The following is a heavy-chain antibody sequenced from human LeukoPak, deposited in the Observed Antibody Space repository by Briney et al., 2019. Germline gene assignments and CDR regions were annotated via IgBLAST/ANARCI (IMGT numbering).Heavy chain of an antibody. CDR3: ARHLYYYGSGSYYSP. CDR2: IYYSGST. D-gene: IGHD3-10*01. V-gene: IGHV4-59*08. Sequence: SETLSLTCTVSGGSISSYYWSWIRQPPGKGLEWIGYIYYSGSTNYNPSLKSRVTISVDTSKNQFSLKLSSVTAADTAVYYCARHLYYYGSGSYYSPWGQGTLVTVSS. CDR1: GGSISSYY. J-gene: IGHJ4*02.